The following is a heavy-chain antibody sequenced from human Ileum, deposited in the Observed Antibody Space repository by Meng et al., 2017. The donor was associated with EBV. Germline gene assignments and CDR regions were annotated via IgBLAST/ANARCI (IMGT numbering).Heavy chain of an antibody. Sequence: QRQGADAAPVLVNPSVTLSLTCPVPGGYISSSSYYCAWIRQPPGEGLEWIGSVVYSGTTYYTSSLKSRLSISVDTSKNQFSLKLSSLTAADTAVYYCARHHHSPTFDYWGQGTLVTVSS. V-gene: IGHV4-39*01. CDR3: ARHHHSPTFDY. CDR1: GGYISSSSYY. D-gene: IGHD1-14*01. CDR2: VVYSGTT. J-gene: IGHJ4*02.